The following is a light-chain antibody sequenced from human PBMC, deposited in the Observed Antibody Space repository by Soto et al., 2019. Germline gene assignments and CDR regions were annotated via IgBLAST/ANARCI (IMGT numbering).Light chain of an antibody. Sequence: QSVLTQPRSVSRSPGQSVTISCTGTSSDVGGYNYVSWYQQHPGKAPKLMIYDVSKRPSGVPDRFSGSKSGNTASLTIPGLQAEDEADYYCCSYAGSYTHYVFGTGTKVTVL. CDR3: CSYAGSYTHYV. J-gene: IGLJ1*01. CDR2: DVS. CDR1: SSDVGGYNY. V-gene: IGLV2-11*01.